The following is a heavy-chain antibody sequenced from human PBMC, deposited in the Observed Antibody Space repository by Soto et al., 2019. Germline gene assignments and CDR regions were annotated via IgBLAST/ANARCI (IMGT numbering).Heavy chain of an antibody. CDR2: IMPGSSHI. D-gene: IGHD6-19*01. Sequence: PGGSLGPSWAAPGFTLSIFSMKWVRQAPGKGLECVSYIMPGSSHIFYADSGKGRFTISRDNDKNSLYLQMNSLRAEDTAVYYCARDIPHSSGFYWGQGTLVTVSS. CDR1: GFTLSIFS. J-gene: IGHJ4*02. CDR3: ARDIPHSSGFY. V-gene: IGHV3-48*01.